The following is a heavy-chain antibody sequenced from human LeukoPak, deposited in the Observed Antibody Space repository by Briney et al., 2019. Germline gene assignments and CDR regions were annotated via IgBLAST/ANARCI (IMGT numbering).Heavy chain of an antibody. CDR2: INPSGGST. J-gene: IGHJ6*03. CDR3: ARDALYYCDSSYYSYSYYYYYMDV. V-gene: IGHV1-46*01. Sequence: ASVKVSCKASGYTFTSYYMHWVRQAPGQGLEWMGIINPSGGSTSYAQKFQGRVTMTRDMSTSTVYMELSRLRSEDTAVYFCARDALYYCDSSYYSYSYYYYYMDVWGKETTVTVSS. CDR1: GYTFTSYY. D-gene: IGHD3-22*01.